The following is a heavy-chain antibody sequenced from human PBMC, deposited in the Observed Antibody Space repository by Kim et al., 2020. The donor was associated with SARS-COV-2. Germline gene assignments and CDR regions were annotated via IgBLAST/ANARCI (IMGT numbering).Heavy chain of an antibody. V-gene: IGHV4-4*07. Sequence: SETLSLTCTVSGDPINGYYWSWIRQSAGRGLQWIGRIHSNGNTNYNPSLKSRVAMSVDTSKNEVSLKLKSVTAADSALYYCARGRGTSITTDWFAPWGQGTLVTVSS. CDR2: IHSNGNT. J-gene: IGHJ5*02. CDR3: ARGRGTSITTDWFAP. D-gene: IGHD3-16*01. CDR1: GDPINGYY.